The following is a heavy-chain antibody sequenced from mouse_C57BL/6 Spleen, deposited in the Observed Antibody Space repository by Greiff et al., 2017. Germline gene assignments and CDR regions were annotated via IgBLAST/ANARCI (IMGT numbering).Heavy chain of an antibody. CDR2: ISSGGDYI. CDR3: TRLGAGEVYFDY. V-gene: IGHV5-9-1*02. CDR1: GFTFSSYA. J-gene: IGHJ2*01. Sequence: DVKLVESGEGLVKPGGSLKLSCAASGFTFSSYAMSWVRQTPEKRLEWVAYISSGGDYIYYADTVKGRFTTFRDNARNTLYLQMSSLKTEDTAMYYCTRLGAGEVYFDYWGQGTTLTVSS. D-gene: IGHD4-1*01.